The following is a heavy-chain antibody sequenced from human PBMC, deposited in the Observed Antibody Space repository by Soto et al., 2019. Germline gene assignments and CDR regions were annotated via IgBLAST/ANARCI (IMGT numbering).Heavy chain of an antibody. Sequence: WETLSLTCVVSGDSIKNNWWSWVRQPPGKGLEWIGEIYQTGTINYNPSLRSRVTISVDKSKNQLSLKVDSVTAADTAVYYCVRGNDNNDFWNKWSLEPWGQGTLVTVSS. D-gene: IGHD3-3*01. V-gene: IGHV4-4*02. CDR3: VRGNDNNDFWNKWSLEP. J-gene: IGHJ5*02. CDR2: IYQTGTI. CDR1: GDSIKNNW.